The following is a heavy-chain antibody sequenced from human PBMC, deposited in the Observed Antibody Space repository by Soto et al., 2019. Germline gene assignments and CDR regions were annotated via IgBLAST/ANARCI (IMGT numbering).Heavy chain of an antibody. J-gene: IGHJ4*02. D-gene: IGHD6-19*01. CDR3: AKAHSRVWASVDY. Sequence: QVQLVESGGGVVQPGRSLRLSCAASGFTFSTYDMHRVRQAPGKGLEWVAVIWYDGTKKYYADSVKGRYSISRDNFYNILYLQMISLRAKDTAVYYCAKAHSRVWASVDYWGQGALVTVTS. V-gene: IGHV3-33*06. CDR2: IWYDGTKK. CDR1: GFTFSTYD.